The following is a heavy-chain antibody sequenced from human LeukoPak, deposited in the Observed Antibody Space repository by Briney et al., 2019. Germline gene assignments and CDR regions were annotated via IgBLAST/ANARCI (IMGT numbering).Heavy chain of an antibody. CDR1: GYTLTELS. J-gene: IGHJ4*02. D-gene: IGHD3-10*01. Sequence: ASVKVSCKVSGYTLTELSMHWVRQAPGKGLEWMGGFDPEDGETIYAQKFQGRVTMTEDTSTDTAYMELSSLRSADTAVYYCATAGYYGSGSYYKRGYYFDYWGQGTLVTVSS. V-gene: IGHV1-24*01. CDR3: ATAGYYGSGSYYKRGYYFDY. CDR2: FDPEDGET.